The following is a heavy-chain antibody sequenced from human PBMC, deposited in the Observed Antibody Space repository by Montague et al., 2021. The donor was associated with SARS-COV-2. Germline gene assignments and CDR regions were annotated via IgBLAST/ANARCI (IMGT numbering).Heavy chain of an antibody. CDR2: VSDSGGT. J-gene: IGHJ5*02. CDR1: GGSFSNFF. CDR3: ARVNRGYWQYAGGLNWIDP. D-gene: IGHD6-25*01. Sequence: SETLSLTCAVYGGSFSNFFWSWIRQSPGKGLEWIGEVSDSGGTTXNSFLKSRVLISRDMSRNQFSIQLRSVTAADTAVYYCARVNRGYWQYAGGLNWIDPWGQGTLVTVSS. V-gene: IGHV4-34*01.